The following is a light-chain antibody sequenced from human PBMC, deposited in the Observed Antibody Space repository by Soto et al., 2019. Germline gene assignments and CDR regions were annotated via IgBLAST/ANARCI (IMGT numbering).Light chain of an antibody. V-gene: IGKV3-11*01. Sequence: EIVLTQSPGTLSLSPGERATLYCRASQTVNSFLAWYQQRPGQPPRLLIYIASSRPPGIPDRFSGSGSGTVFTLTISSLQPEDFATYYCQQLNSYPYTFAQGTKLEIK. CDR2: IAS. CDR3: QQLNSYPYT. CDR1: QTVNSF. J-gene: IGKJ2*01.